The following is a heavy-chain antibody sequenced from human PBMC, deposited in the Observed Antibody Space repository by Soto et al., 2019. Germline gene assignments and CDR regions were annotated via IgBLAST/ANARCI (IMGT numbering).Heavy chain of an antibody. CDR3: ASYVNPYDTAVWFDP. J-gene: IGHJ5*02. V-gene: IGHV4-59*01. Sequence: QVQLQESGPGLVKPSETLSLTCTVSGGSTRNYFWSWIRQPPGKGLEWIGRIYYSGTTTYNSSLKGPVTISLATSKNQFSLRLWSVTAADTAVYYCASYVNPYDTAVWFDPWGQGTLGAVSS. CDR1: GGSTRNYF. D-gene: IGHD3-9*01. CDR2: IYYSGTT.